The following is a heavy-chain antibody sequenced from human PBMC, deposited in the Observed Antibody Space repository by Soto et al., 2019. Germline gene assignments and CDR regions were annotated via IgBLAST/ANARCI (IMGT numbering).Heavy chain of an antibody. Sequence: GGSLRLSCAASGFTVSSNYMSWVRQAPGKGLEWVSVIYSGGSTYYADSVKGRFTISRHNSKNTLYLQMNSLRAEDTAVYYCARARVAANPLGYYYYMDVWGKGTTVTVSS. J-gene: IGHJ6*03. V-gene: IGHV3-53*04. D-gene: IGHD2-15*01. CDR1: GFTVSSNY. CDR3: ARARVAANPLGYYYYMDV. CDR2: IYSGGST.